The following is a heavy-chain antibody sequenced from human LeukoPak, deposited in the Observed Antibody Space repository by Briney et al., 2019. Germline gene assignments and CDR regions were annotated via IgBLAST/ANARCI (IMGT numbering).Heavy chain of an antibody. J-gene: IGHJ4*02. V-gene: IGHV3-7*02. CDR1: GFTFSNYW. CDR2: MDQEGSEK. Sequence: GGSLRLSCAASGFTFSNYWMSWVRQAPGKGLEWVANMDQEGSEKYYVDSVKGRLTISRDNAKNSLYLQMNTLSAEDTAIYYCARAGYSRGWFAYYWGQGALVTVSS. D-gene: IGHD6-19*01. CDR3: ARAGYSRGWFAYY.